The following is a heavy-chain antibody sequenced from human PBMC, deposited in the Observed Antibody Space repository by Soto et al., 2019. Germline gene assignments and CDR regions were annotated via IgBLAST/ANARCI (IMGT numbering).Heavy chain of an antibody. CDR1: AFTLSGRG. V-gene: IGHV3-33*01. J-gene: IGHJ4*02. CDR2: IWYDGRRS. CDR3: ATEGYCTGGSCWSDY. Sequence: QVQLVESGGGVVQPGMSLTLTCTASAFTLSGRGMHWARQAPGKGLEWLALIWYDGRRSYYADSVKGRFTISRDNYKDTLYLQMNSLTADDTGIYYCATEGYCTGGSCWSDYWGQGTLLTVSS. D-gene: IGHD2-8*02.